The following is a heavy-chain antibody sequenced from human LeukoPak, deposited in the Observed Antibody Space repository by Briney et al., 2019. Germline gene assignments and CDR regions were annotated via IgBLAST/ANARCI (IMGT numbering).Heavy chain of an antibody. CDR3: ATAVYTAVAGGFDY. J-gene: IGHJ4*02. V-gene: IGHV1-24*01. CDR1: GYTLTELS. CDR2: FDPEDGET. Sequence: ASVKVSCKVSGYTLTELSMHWVRQAPGKGLEWMGGFDPEDGETIYAQKFQGRVTMTEDTSADTAYMELSSLRSEDTAVYYCATAVYTAVAGGFDYWGQGTLVTVSS. D-gene: IGHD6-19*01.